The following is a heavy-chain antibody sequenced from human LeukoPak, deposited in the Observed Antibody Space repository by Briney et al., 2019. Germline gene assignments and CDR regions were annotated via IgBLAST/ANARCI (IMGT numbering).Heavy chain of an antibody. V-gene: IGHV3-21*04. D-gene: IGHD3-16*01. CDR1: GFTFSSYT. J-gene: IGHJ6*03. Sequence: GGSLRLSCAASGFTFSSYTMNWVRQAPGKGLEWVSSISTSSIYIYYADSVKGRFTISRDNAKNSLYLQMNGLRAEDTAVYYCARETSQKGAHYMDVWGKGTTVTISS. CDR2: ISTSSIYI. CDR3: ARETSQKGAHYMDV.